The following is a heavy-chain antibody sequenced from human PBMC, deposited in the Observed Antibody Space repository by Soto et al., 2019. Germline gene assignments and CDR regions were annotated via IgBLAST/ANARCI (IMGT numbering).Heavy chain of an antibody. CDR1: GFTFSSYW. CDR3: ARDLNYDILTGYYPRDPFDY. D-gene: IGHD3-9*01. J-gene: IGHJ4*02. V-gene: IGHV3-74*01. CDR2: INSDGSST. Sequence: GGSLRLSCAASGFTFSSYWMHWVRQAPGKGLVWVSRINSDGSSTSYADSVKGRFTISRDNAKNTLYLQMNSLRAEDTAVYYCARDLNYDILTGYYPRDPFDYWGQGTLVTVSS.